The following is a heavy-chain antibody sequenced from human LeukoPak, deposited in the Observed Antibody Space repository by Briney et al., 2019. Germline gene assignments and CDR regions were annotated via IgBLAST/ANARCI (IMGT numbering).Heavy chain of an antibody. D-gene: IGHD5-24*01. Sequence: KPSETLSLTRTVSGYSISSGYYWGWIRQPPGKGLEWIGSIYHSGSTYYNPSLKSRVTISVDTSKNQFSLKLSSVTAADTAVYYCAREGLERWLPYYYYGMDVWGQGTTVTVSS. CDR3: AREGLERWLPYYYYGMDV. V-gene: IGHV4-38-2*02. CDR2: IYHSGST. J-gene: IGHJ6*02. CDR1: GYSISSGYY.